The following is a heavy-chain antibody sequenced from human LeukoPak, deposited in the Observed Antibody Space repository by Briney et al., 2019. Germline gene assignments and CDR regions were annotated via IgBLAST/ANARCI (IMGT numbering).Heavy chain of an antibody. Sequence: SETLSLTCTISRGSIRSSSWTWIRQPPGKGLEWIGLILTSGTANYNPSLKSRVTMSLDTSKNHFSLNLTSVTAADTAVYYCTRVSYSDFWSGSYSSPPGDAFDIWGQGTMVTVSS. D-gene: IGHD3-3*01. CDR1: RGSIRSSS. CDR2: ILTSGTA. CDR3: TRVSYSDFWSGSYSSPPGDAFDI. V-gene: IGHV4-4*07. J-gene: IGHJ3*02.